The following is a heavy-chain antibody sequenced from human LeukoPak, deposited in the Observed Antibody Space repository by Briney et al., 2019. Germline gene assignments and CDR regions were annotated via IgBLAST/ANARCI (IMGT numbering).Heavy chain of an antibody. CDR1: GFSFSSYG. CDR3: AQGGYCSGGNCYSWAEY. Sequence: PGGSLRLSCAASGFSFSSYGMHWVRQAPGKGLEWVAFIRYDATNKYYADSVKGRFTISRDNSKNTLYLQMNSLRIEDTAVYYCAQGGYCSGGNCYSWAEYWGQGTLVTVSS. J-gene: IGHJ4*02. V-gene: IGHV3-30*02. D-gene: IGHD2-15*01. CDR2: IRYDATNK.